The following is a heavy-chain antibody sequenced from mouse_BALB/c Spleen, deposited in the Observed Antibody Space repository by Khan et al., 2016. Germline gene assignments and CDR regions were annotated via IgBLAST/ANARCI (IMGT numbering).Heavy chain of an antibody. J-gene: IGHJ3*01. CDR3: ATYDGNYGGFAY. D-gene: IGHD2-10*01. Sequence: QVQLQQSGAELVMPGASVKMSCKASGYTFTDYWMHWVKQRPGQGLEWIGAIDTSDSYTSYNQKFKGKATLTVDGSSSTAYMQLSSLTSEDSAVYYCATYDGNYGGFAYWGQGTLVTVSA. V-gene: IGHV1-69*01. CDR2: IDTSDSYT. CDR1: GYTFTDYW.